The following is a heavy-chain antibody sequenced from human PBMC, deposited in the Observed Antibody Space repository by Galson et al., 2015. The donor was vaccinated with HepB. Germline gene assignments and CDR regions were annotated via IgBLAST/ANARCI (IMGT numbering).Heavy chain of an antibody. CDR2: INQDGNEK. Sequence: SLRLSCAASGFIFSSNWMSWVRQAPGKGLEWVANINQDGNEKYYVDAVKGRFTISRDNARDSLYLQLNSLRDSDTAIYYCARLRVTRVRGLMGVYFDLWGQGTLVPVTS. V-gene: IGHV3-7*03. D-gene: IGHD3-10*01. CDR3: ARLRVTRVRGLMGVYFDL. J-gene: IGHJ4*02. CDR1: GFIFSSNW.